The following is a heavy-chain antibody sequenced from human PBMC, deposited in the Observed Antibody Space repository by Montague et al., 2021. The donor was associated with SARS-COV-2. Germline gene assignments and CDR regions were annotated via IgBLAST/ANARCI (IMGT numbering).Heavy chain of an antibody. D-gene: IGHD3-16*01. CDR1: GVSITSYY. CDR2: IYASGSA. V-gene: IGHV4-4*07. Sequence: SETLSLTCSISGVSITSYYCCWVRQPAGKGLEWIGHIYASGSANXSPSHKSRVRLSIDNPKNQFSLKLESLTAADTAVYYCVRDGGNWYYFDYWGQGALVTVSS. CDR3: VRDGGNWYYFDY. J-gene: IGHJ4*02.